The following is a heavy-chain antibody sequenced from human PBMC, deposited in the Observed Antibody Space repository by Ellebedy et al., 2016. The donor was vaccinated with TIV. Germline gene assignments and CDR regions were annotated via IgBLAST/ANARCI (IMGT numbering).Heavy chain of an antibody. V-gene: IGHV1-46*01. J-gene: IGHJ3*02. CDR2: IHPGGVYT. CDR1: GDTLTNHY. D-gene: IGHD3-3*01. Sequence: ASVKVSCKASGDTLTNHYVHWVRQAPGQGPEWMGVIHPGGVYTDFAQKLQGRLTLTRDTSTSTVYMALTSLKVEDTAVYYCARESNVIMSGLHRGALDIWGEGTKVSVSS. CDR3: ARESNVIMSGLHRGALDI.